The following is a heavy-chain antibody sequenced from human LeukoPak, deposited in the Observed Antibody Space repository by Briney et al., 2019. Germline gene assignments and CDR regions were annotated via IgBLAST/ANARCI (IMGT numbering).Heavy chain of an antibody. V-gene: IGHV1-2*02. CDR1: GGTFSSYA. Sequence: ASVKVSCKASGGTFSSYAISWVRQAPGQGLEWMGWINPNSGGTNYAQKFQGRVTMTRDTSISTAYMELSRLRSDDTAVYYCARDSAKGYCRIAAAGTGCDAFDIWGQGTMVTVSS. CDR3: ARDSAKGYCRIAAAGTGCDAFDI. CDR2: INPNSGGT. D-gene: IGHD6-13*01. J-gene: IGHJ3*02.